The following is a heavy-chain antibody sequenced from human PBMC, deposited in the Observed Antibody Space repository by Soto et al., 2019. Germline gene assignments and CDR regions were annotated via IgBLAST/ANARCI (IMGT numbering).Heavy chain of an antibody. Sequence: EVQLVESGGGSVQPGGSLRLSCAASGFTFSTCSMHWVRQAPGRGLEWISYVSGGGRPISYADSVKGRFTISRDNAKNSLYLQMDSLTDEDTAVYYCARDLGWAFDSWGQGTLVTVSS. D-gene: IGHD6-19*01. J-gene: IGHJ4*02. V-gene: IGHV3-48*02. CDR3: ARDLGWAFDS. CDR2: VSGGGRPI. CDR1: GFTFSTCS.